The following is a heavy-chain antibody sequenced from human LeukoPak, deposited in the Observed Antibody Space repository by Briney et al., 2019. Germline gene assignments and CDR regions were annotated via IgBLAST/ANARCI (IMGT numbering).Heavy chain of an antibody. Sequence: SETLSLTCTVSGGSISSGGYYWRWIRQHPGKGLEWIGYIYYSGSTYYNPSLKSRVTISVDTSKNQFSLKLSSVTAADTAVYYCARDWLYGMDVWGQGTTVTVSS. CDR2: IYYSGST. V-gene: IGHV4-31*03. D-gene: IGHD5-12*01. CDR3: ARDWLYGMDV. J-gene: IGHJ6*02. CDR1: GGSISSGGYY.